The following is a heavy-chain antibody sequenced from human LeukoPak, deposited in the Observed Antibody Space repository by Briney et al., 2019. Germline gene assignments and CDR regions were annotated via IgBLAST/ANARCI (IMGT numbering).Heavy chain of an antibody. Sequence: GGSLRLSCAASGFTFSGYDIHWVRQAAGKGLEWVSGIGSGGDTYYPGSMEGRFTISRENAKNSVYLQISSLGVGDAAVYYCANLFDFWSGYLGPWEDGNYWGQGTLVTVSS. CDR2: IGSGGDT. J-gene: IGHJ4*02. D-gene: IGHD3-3*01. CDR3: ANLFDFWSGYLGPWEDGNY. V-gene: IGHV3-13*01. CDR1: GFTFSGYD.